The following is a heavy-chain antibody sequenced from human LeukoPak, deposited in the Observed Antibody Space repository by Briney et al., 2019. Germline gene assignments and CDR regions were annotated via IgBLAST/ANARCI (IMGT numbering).Heavy chain of an antibody. V-gene: IGHV1-18*01. CDR3: ARDSGGSGSYYNVRFAGANVDY. D-gene: IGHD3-10*01. CDR2: ISAYNGNT. Sequence: GASVKVSCKASGYTFTSYGISWVRQAPGQGLEWMGWISAYNGNTNYAQKLQGRVTMTTDTSTSTAYMELRSLRSDDTAVYYCARDSGGSGSYYNVRFAGANVDYWGQGTLVTVSS. J-gene: IGHJ4*02. CDR1: GYTFTSYG.